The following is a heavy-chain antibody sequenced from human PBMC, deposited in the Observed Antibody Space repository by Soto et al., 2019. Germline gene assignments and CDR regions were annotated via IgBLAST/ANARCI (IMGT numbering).Heavy chain of an antibody. CDR1: GGSISSSSYY. D-gene: IGHD6-13*01. CDR3: ARVNSSWYHN. CDR2: IYYSGST. V-gene: IGHV4-39*01. J-gene: IGHJ4*02. Sequence: SETLSLTCTVSGGSISSSSYYWGWIRQPPGKGLEWIGSIYYSGSTYYNPSLKSRVTISVDTSKNQFSLQLNSVTPEDTAVYYCARVNSSWYHNWGQGILVTVSS.